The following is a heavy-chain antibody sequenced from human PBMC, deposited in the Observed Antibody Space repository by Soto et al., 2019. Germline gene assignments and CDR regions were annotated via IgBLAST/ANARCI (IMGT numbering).Heavy chain of an antibody. CDR2: ISSSSSTI. D-gene: IGHD3-22*01. Sequence: GGSLRLSCAASGFTFSSYSMNWVRQAPGKGLEWVSYISSSSSTIYYADSVKGRFTISRDNAKNSLYLQMNSLRDEDTAVYYCARDREGLITMTFTDFPTQKYYYYYGMDVWGQGTTVTVSS. V-gene: IGHV3-48*02. CDR3: ARDREGLITMTFTDFPTQKYYYYYGMDV. J-gene: IGHJ6*02. CDR1: GFTFSSYS.